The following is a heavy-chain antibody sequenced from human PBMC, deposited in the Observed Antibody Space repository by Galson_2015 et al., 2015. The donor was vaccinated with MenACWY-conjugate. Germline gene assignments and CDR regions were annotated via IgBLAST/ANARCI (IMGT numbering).Heavy chain of an antibody. D-gene: IGHD6-13*01. CDR2: ISASNGNA. CDR1: GLIFANSG. V-gene: IGHV1-18*04. Sequence: SVKVSCKASGLIFANSGFNWVRQAPEQGLEWMGWISASNGNAKYAERVQDRVSLTTDKSTNTAYMELRSLTSDDTAVYYCVRDMGYFDHWGQGSMVTVSP. CDR3: VRDMGYFDH. J-gene: IGHJ4*02.